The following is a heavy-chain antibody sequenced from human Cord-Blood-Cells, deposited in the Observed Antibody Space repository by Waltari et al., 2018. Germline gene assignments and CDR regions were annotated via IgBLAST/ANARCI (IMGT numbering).Heavy chain of an antibody. CDR2: INHSGST. D-gene: IGHD6-19*01. CDR1: GGSFSGYY. J-gene: IGHJ4*02. CDR3: ARGGSSGLDY. V-gene: IGHV4-34*01. Sequence: QVQLQQWGAGLLKPSETLSLTCAVYGGSFSGYYWSWIRQPPGKGLEWIGEINHSGSTNYNPALKSRVTISVDTSKNQFSLRLSSVTAADTAVYDCARGGSSGLDYWGQGTLVTVSS.